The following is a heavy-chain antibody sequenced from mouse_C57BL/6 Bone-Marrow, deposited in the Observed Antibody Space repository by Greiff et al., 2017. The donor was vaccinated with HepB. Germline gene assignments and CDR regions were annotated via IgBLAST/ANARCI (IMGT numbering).Heavy chain of an antibody. CDR3: AVDIYYVNPLFAY. J-gene: IGHJ3*01. CDR1: GFPITSGYY. D-gene: IGHD2-1*01. CDR2: ITHSGET. V-gene: IGHV12-3*01. Sequence: VQLQESGPGLVKPSQSLFLTCSITGFPITSGYYWIWIRQSPGKPLEWMGYITHSGETFYNPSLQSPISITRETSKNQFFLQLNSVTTEDTAMYYCAVDIYYVNPLFAYWGQGTLVTVSA.